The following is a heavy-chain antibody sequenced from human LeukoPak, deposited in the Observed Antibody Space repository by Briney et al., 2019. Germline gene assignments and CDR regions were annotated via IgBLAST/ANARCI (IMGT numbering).Heavy chain of an antibody. V-gene: IGHV4-61*01. CDR3: ARVSGIAVAGKIDY. CDR2: IYYSGST. CDR1: GVSVSSGSYY. D-gene: IGHD6-19*01. Sequence: PSETLSLTCTVSGVSVSSGSYYWSWIRQPPGKGLEWIGYIYYSGSTNYNPSLKSRVTISVDTSKNQFSLKLSSVTAADTAVYYCARVSGIAVAGKIDYWGQGTLVTVSS. J-gene: IGHJ4*02.